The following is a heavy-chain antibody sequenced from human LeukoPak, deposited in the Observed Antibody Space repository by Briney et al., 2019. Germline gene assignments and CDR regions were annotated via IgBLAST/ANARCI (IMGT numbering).Heavy chain of an antibody. J-gene: IGHJ6*02. CDR3: ARDPPIYYYDSSGYSGAFGMDV. D-gene: IGHD3-22*01. Sequence: ASVTVSFTVSGYTLTELSMHWVRQAPGKGLEWMGGFDPEDGETIYAQKFQGRVTMTEDTSTDTAYMELSSLRSEDTAVYYCARDPPIYYYDSSGYSGAFGMDVWGQGTTVTVSS. CDR1: GYTLTELS. V-gene: IGHV1-24*01. CDR2: FDPEDGET.